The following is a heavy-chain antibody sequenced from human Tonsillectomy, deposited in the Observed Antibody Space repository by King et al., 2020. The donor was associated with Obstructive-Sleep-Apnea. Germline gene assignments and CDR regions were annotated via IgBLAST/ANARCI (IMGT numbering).Heavy chain of an antibody. Sequence: VQLQESGPGLVKPSGTLSLTCVVSGGSINSSNWWIWVRQPPGKGLEWIGEIHHSGSTNYNPSLKSLVTISVDKSKNQFSLKLSSVTAADTAMYYCARFRWNYGAGSEIDYWGQGTLVTVSS. J-gene: IGHJ4*02. D-gene: IGHD3-10*01. CDR1: GGSINSSNW. CDR3: ARFRWNYGAGSEIDY. V-gene: IGHV4-4*02. CDR2: IHHSGST.